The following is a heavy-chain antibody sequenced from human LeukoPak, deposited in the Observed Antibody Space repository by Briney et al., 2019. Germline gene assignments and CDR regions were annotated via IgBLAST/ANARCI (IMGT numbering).Heavy chain of an antibody. V-gene: IGHV3-23*01. CDR3: AKSHGVLRFLEWLLLYYFDY. CDR2: ISGSGGST. Sequence: GGSLRLSCAASGFTFSSYAMSWVRQAPGKGLEWVSAISGSGGSTYYADSVKGRFTISRDNSKNTLYLQMNSLRAEDTAVYYCAKSHGVLRFLEWLLLYYFDYWGQGTLVTVSS. CDR1: GFTFSSYA. D-gene: IGHD3-3*01. J-gene: IGHJ4*02.